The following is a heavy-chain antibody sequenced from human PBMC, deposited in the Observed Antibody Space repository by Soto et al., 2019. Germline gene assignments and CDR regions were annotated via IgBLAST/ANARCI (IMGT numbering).Heavy chain of an antibody. V-gene: IGHV3-48*03. CDR2: ISKNGIDI. CDR1: GFSFSTYE. CDR3: APRKSGSFNIGAFDI. J-gene: IGHJ3*02. D-gene: IGHD3-10*01. Sequence: GSLRLSCAASGFSFSTYEMNWVRQAPGKGLEWVSYISKNGIDIYYADSVKGRFTISRDNANNSLFLQMNSLRAEDTAVYYCAPRKSGSFNIGAFDIWGQGTMVTLSS.